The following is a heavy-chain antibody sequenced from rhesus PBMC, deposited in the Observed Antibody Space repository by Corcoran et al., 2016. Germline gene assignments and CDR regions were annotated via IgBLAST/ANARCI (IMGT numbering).Heavy chain of an antibody. V-gene: IGHV4S10*01. CDR3: ARYSGYHYGLDS. CDR2: IYGSSTST. Sequence: QVQLQESGPGVVKPAETLSLTCAVSDGSISDIYRWSWIRQPPGKGLEWMGYIYGSSTSTNYNPSLKSRVTISKDTSKNQFSLKLSSVTAADTAVYYCARYSGYHYGLDSWGQGVVVTVSS. D-gene: IGHD5-24*01. CDR1: DGSISDIYR. J-gene: IGHJ6*01.